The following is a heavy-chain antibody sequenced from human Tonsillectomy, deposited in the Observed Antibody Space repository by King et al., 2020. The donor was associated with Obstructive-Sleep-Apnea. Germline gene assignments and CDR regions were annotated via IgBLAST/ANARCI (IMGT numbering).Heavy chain of an antibody. CDR1: GFTFSSYS. V-gene: IGHV3-48*04. Sequence: VQLVESGGGLVQPGGSLRLSCAASGFTFSSYSMNWVRQAPGKGREGVSYIRHRSSTLYYADSVKGRFTISRDNAKNSLYLQMNSLRAEDTAVYYCARTLLYYYGMDVWGQGTTVTVSS. CDR3: ARTLLYYYGMDV. CDR2: IRHRSSTL. J-gene: IGHJ6*02.